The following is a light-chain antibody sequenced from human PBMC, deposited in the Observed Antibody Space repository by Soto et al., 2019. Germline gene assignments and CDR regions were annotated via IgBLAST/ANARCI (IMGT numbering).Light chain of an antibody. CDR2: VAS. CDR1: QSISSA. V-gene: IGKV1-39*01. Sequence: DIQMTQSPSSLSASVGDRVTITCRASQSISSALNWYQQKPGKAPKLLISVASSLQSGVPSRFRGSGSGTDFTLTITSLQPEDFATYYCQQTYISPYTFGQGAKLEIK. CDR3: QQTYISPYT. J-gene: IGKJ2*01.